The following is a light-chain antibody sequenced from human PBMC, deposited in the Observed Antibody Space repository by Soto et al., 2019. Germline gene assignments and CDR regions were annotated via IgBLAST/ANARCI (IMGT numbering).Light chain of an antibody. V-gene: IGKV1-6*01. CDR3: LQDYNYPWT. J-gene: IGKJ1*01. Sequence: AIQMTQSQSSLSASVGDRVTITCRASQDIRNDLGWYQEKPRQAPKPLIYAASNLQSGVPSRFSGSGSGTDFTLTISSMQPEDFATYYCLQDYNYPWTFGQGTKVEV. CDR1: QDIRND. CDR2: AAS.